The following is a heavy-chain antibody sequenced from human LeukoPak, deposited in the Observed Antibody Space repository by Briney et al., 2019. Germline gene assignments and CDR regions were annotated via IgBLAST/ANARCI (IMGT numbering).Heavy chain of an antibody. J-gene: IGHJ6*02. V-gene: IGHV1-69*04. Sequence: GASVKVSCKASGGTFSSYAVSWVRQAPGQGLEWMGRIIPILGIANYAQKFQGRVTITADKSTSTAHMELSSLRSEDTAVYYCARDRGSSRIYYYYGMDVWGQGTTVTVSS. CDR3: ARDRGSSRIYYYYGMDV. D-gene: IGHD1-26*01. CDR2: IIPILGIA. CDR1: GGTFSSYA.